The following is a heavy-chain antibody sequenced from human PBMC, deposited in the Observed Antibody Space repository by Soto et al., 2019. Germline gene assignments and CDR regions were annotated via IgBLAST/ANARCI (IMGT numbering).Heavy chain of an antibody. D-gene: IGHD3-3*01. CDR3: ARDQNYDFWSGYHRQSNYGMDV. Sequence: PXESLRLACAASGFTFSSYSMNWVRQAPGKGLEWVSSSSSSSSYIYYADSAKGRFTISRDNAKNSLYLQMNSLRAEDTAVYYCARDQNYDFWSGYHRQSNYGMDVWGQGTTVTVSS. CDR2: SSSSSSYI. V-gene: IGHV3-21*01. J-gene: IGHJ6*02. CDR1: GFTFSSYS.